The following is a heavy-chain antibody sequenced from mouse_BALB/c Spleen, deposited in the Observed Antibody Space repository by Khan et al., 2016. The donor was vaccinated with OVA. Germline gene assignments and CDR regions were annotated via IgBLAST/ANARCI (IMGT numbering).Heavy chain of an antibody. Sequence: EVELVESGGDLVKPGGSLKLSCSASGFTFSTYAMSWVRQTPEKRLEWVATISSGGDNIFYPDSVKGRFTISRDNANNTPYLQMSSLRSEDTAMYYCARHNYGPFAYWGQGTLVTVSA. CDR1: GFTFSTYA. CDR2: ISSGGDNI. V-gene: IGHV5-9-3*01. J-gene: IGHJ3*01. CDR3: ARHNYGPFAY. D-gene: IGHD1-1*01.